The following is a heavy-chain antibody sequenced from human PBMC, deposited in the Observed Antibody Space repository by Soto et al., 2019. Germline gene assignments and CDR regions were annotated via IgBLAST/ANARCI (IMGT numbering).Heavy chain of an antibody. CDR1: GFTFNNYG. CDR2: ISNDGSDK. CDR3: AKDQGIAASHGID. J-gene: IGHJ3*01. D-gene: IGHD6-13*01. Sequence: QVQLVESGGGVVQPGRSLRLSCAASGFTFNNYGMHWVRQAPGKGPEWVATISNDGSDKYYADSGKGRLTISRDNSKNTVYLQMNSLRAEETAVYYCAKDQGIAASHGIDWGQGTMVTVSS. V-gene: IGHV3-30*18.